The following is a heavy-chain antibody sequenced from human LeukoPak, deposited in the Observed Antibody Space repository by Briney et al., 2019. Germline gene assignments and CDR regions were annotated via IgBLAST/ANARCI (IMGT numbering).Heavy chain of an antibody. Sequence: GHSVRLPCGLWRLTLSTLTTQWVRHARGGGGEWVGVISHEGSIQFYADSVRGRFTISRDNSKKTVSLQMNSLRGEDTAVYFCVGDRIPGPPDYFDYWGQGTLVTVSS. J-gene: IGHJ4*02. V-gene: IGHV3-30-3*01. CDR1: RLTLSTLT. CDR3: VGDRIPGPPDYFDY. CDR2: ISHEGSIQ. D-gene: IGHD1-14*01.